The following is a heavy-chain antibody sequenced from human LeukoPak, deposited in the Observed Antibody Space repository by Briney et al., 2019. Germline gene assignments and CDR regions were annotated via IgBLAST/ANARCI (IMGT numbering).Heavy chain of an antibody. V-gene: IGHV1-8*01. CDR1: GYTFTSYD. CDR3: ARALWSGYSYNWFDP. CDR2: MSPASGNT. Sequence: ASVKVSCKASGYTFTSYDLNWVRRATGQGLEWMGWMSPASGNTGYAQKFQGRVTMTRNTSISTAYMELSSLRSEDTAVYYCARALWSGYSYNWFDPWGQGTLVTVSS. J-gene: IGHJ5*02. D-gene: IGHD3-3*01.